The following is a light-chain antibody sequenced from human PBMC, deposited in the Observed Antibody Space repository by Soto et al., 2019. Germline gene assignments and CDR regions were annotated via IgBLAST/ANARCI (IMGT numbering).Light chain of an antibody. CDR3: QQGHTLPYT. CDR1: QSISRG. V-gene: IGKV1-5*01. CDR2: DAS. J-gene: IGKJ2*01. Sequence: DIQMTQSPSTLSSSVGDRVTITCRASQSISRGLAWYQQKPGKAPNVLIYDASTLESGVPSRFSGSGSGTEFTLTISSLQPEDFATYYCQQGHTLPYTFGQGTNLGI.